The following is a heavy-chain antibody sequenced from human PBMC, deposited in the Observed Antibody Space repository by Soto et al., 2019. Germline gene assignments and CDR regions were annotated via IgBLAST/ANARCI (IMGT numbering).Heavy chain of an antibody. V-gene: IGHV3-33*01. J-gene: IGHJ4*02. D-gene: IGHD3-3*01. CDR1: GFTFSSYG. CDR3: AREFWSGPFDY. CDR2: IWSDGSNK. Sequence: QVQLVESGGGVVQPGRSLRLSCAASGFTFSSYGLHWVRQAPGKGLEWVAVIWSDGSNKYYADSVKGRFTISRDNSQNTLYIQMESLRAEDTAVYYCAREFWSGPFDYWGQGTLVTVSS.